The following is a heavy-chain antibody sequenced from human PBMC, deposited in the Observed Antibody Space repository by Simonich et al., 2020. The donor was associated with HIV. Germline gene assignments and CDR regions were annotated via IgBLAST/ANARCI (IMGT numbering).Heavy chain of an antibody. CDR3: ARRHPTTVTTPYFDY. CDR2: TNHSEST. CDR1: GGSFSGYY. J-gene: IGHJ4*02. Sequence: QVQLQQWGAGLLKPSETLSLTCAVYGGSFSGYYWSWIRQPPGKGLEWIGETNHSESTNYNPSLQSRVTISVDTSKNQFSLKLSSVTAADTAVYYCARRHPTTVTTPYFDYWGQGTLVTVSS. D-gene: IGHD4-17*01. V-gene: IGHV4-34*01.